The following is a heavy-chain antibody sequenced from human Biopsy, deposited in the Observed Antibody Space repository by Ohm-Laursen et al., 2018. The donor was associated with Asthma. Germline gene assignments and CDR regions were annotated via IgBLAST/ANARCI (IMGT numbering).Heavy chain of an antibody. CDR3: AMCYSAYDLIQYYYNGMDV. Sequence: ASVKVSCKTSGDTFRTSAFSWVRQAPGQGLEWMGGVIPHLGNGYYAQKFQGRVTITTDASTSTCYMELSSLTSEDTAVYFCAMCYSAYDLIQYYYNGMDVWGQGTTVTVS. V-gene: IGHV1-69*05. CDR1: GDTFRTSA. J-gene: IGHJ6*02. CDR2: VIPHLGNG. D-gene: IGHD5-12*01.